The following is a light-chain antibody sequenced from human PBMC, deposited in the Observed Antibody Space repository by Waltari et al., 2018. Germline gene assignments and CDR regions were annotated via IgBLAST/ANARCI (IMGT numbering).Light chain of an antibody. Sequence: QAVVTQEPSLTVSPGGTVTLTCGPTTGAFTSGHSPFWFQQKPGQAPRTLIYDVNNKESWTPARFSGSLLGGKAALTLSGAQPEDEADYYCFLAYSGVWVFGGGTRLTVL. CDR1: TGAFTSGHS. CDR2: DVN. V-gene: IGLV7-46*01. J-gene: IGLJ3*02. CDR3: FLAYSGVWV.